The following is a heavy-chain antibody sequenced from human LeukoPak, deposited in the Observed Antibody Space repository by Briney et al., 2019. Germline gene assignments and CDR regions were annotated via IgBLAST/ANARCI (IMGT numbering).Heavy chain of an antibody. CDR2: ISSGSSSV. D-gene: IGHD6-6*01. V-gene: IGHV3-48*03. Sequence: GGSLRLSCAASGFTFSSYEMNWVRQAPGKGLEWVSYISSGSSSVFYADSVKGRFTISRDNAKNSLYLQMNSLRVEDTAVYYCARGGIAARFAYWGQGTLVTVSS. J-gene: IGHJ4*02. CDR3: ARGGIAARFAY. CDR1: GFTFSSYE.